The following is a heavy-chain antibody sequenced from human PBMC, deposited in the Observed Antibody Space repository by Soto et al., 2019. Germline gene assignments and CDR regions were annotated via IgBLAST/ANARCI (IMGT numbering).Heavy chain of an antibody. J-gene: IGHJ4*02. CDR3: ARSTVGGWYFDY. Sequence: ESGGGVVQPGRSLRLSCAASGFTFSSYAMHWVRQAPGKGLEWVAVISYDGSNKYYADSVKGRFTISRDNSKNTLYLQMNSLRAEDTAVYYCARSTVGGWYFDYWGQGTLVTVSS. CDR2: ISYDGSNK. D-gene: IGHD3-16*01. V-gene: IGHV3-30-3*01. CDR1: GFTFSSYA.